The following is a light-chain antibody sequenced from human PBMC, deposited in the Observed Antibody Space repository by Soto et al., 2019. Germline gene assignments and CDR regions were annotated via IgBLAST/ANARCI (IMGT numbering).Light chain of an antibody. CDR2: AES. J-gene: IGKJ4*01. CDR1: ESISSY. CDR3: QQSYSTPQELT. V-gene: IGKV1-39*01. Sequence: DIQMTQSPSSLSASVGDRVTITCRASESISSYLNWYQQKPGKATKLLIYAESSLQSGVPSRLSGSGSGKDFTLTISSLQTQDFATYYCQQSYSTPQELTFGGGTKVDIK.